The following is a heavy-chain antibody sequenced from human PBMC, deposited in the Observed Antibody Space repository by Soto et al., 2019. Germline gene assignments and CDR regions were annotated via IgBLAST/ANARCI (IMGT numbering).Heavy chain of an antibody. CDR1: GFTFSNYG. CDR3: ARDLGTSYFDY. D-gene: IGHD7-27*01. J-gene: IGHJ4*02. CDR2: IWYDGSNK. V-gene: IGHV3-33*01. Sequence: QVQLVESGGGVVQPGRSLRLSCAASGFTFSNYGMHWVRQAPGKGLEWVAVIWYDGSNKYYADSVKGRFTISRDNSKNTLYLQMNSLRAEDTAVYYCARDLGTSYFDYWGQGTLVTVSS.